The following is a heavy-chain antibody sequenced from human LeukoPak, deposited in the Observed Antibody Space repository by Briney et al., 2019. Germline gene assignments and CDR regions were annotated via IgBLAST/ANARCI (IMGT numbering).Heavy chain of an antibody. J-gene: IGHJ6*02. CDR1: GFNLGTYA. CDR3: ARDGEPRYWGSGFYYGMDV. V-gene: IGHV3-23*01. Sequence: GGSLRLSCAASGFNLGTYAMNWVRQAPGKGLEWVSSISGSTGSTYYADSVKGRFTISRDNSKNTLSLQMKSLRADDTAVYYCARDGEPRYWGSGFYYGMDVWGQGATVTVSS. CDR2: ISGSTGST. D-gene: IGHD7-27*01.